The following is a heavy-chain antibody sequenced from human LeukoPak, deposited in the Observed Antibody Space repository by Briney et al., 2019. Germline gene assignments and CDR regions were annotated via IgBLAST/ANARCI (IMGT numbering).Heavy chain of an antibody. D-gene: IGHD4-11*01. J-gene: IGHJ4*02. CDR3: ARTFPFAVTRGMAFGY. CDR2: IYYSGST. V-gene: IGHV4-30-4*08. CDR1: GGSLSSGDYY. Sequence: SETLSLTCTVSGGSLSSGDYYWSWIRQPPGKGLEWIGYIYYSGSTYYNPSLKSRVTISVDTSKNQFSLKLSSVTAADTAVYYCARTFPFAVTRGMAFGYWGQGTLVTVSS.